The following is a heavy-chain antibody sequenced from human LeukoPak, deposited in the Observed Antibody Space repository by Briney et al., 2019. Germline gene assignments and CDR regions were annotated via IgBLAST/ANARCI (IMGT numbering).Heavy chain of an antibody. CDR3: ARDFTYGSGSFDY. D-gene: IGHD3-10*01. CDR1: GFTVSSNY. CDR2: IYSGGST. V-gene: IGHV3-53*01. J-gene: IGHJ4*02. Sequence: GGSLRLSCAASGFTVSSNYMGWVRQAPGKGLEWVSVIYSGGSTYYADSVKGRFTISRDNSKNTLYLQMNSLRAEDTAVYYCARDFTYGSGSFDYWGQGTLVTVSS.